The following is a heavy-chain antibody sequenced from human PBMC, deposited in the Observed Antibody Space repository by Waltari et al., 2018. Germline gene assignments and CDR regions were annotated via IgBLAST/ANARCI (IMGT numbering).Heavy chain of an antibody. Sequence: QVQLVQSGAEVKKPGASVKVSCKASGYSFTSYGISLVRQAPGQGLEWMGWISGYNGVTQYAQKLQDRVTMTTYTSTTTAYMELRSLRSDDTAVYYCARRGFCTNGVCNLDYWGQGTLVTVSS. CDR1: GYSFTSYG. CDR3: ARRGFCTNGVCNLDY. D-gene: IGHD2-8*01. J-gene: IGHJ4*02. V-gene: IGHV1-18*01. CDR2: ISGYNGVT.